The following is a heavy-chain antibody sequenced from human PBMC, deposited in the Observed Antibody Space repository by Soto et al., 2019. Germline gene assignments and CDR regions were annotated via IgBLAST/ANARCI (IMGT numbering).Heavy chain of an antibody. CDR2: INPSGGST. Sequence: ASVKVSCKASGYTFTSYYMHWVRQAPGQGLEWMGIINPSGGSTSYAQKFQGRVTMTRDTSTSTVYMELSSLRSEDTAVYYCARDPRQTYYDFWSGYYDYWGQGTLVTV. CDR3: ARDPRQTYYDFWSGYYDY. D-gene: IGHD3-3*01. J-gene: IGHJ4*02. V-gene: IGHV1-46*01. CDR1: GYTFTSYY.